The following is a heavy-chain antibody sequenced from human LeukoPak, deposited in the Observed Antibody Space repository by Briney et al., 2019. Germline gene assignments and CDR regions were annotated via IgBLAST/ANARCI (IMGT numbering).Heavy chain of an antibody. Sequence: SETLSLTCTVSGGSVSSGGYYWSWIRQPPGTGLGWIGYIYYSGSTNYNPSLKSRVTISVDTSKNQFSLKLTSVTAADTAVYYCARKDYGDYSFDYWGQGTLVTVSS. J-gene: IGHJ4*02. CDR3: ARKDYGDYSFDY. CDR1: GGSVSSGGYY. CDR2: IYYSGST. D-gene: IGHD4-17*01. V-gene: IGHV4-61*08.